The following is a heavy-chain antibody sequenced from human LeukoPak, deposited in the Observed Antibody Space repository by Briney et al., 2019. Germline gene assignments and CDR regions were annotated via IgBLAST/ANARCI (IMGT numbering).Heavy chain of an antibody. CDR1: GFTFSTYW. CDR2: IKEDGSEK. Sequence: AGGSLRLSCAASGFTFSTYWMSWVRQAPGKGRECVANIKEDGSEKYYVDSVTGRFTISRGDAKNSLYLQMNSLRAEDTALYYCARLNRGYCYGTTCYMEPGAGHWGQGTLVTVSS. CDR3: ARLNRGYCYGTTCYMEPGAGH. V-gene: IGHV3-7*01. J-gene: IGHJ4*02. D-gene: IGHD2/OR15-2a*01.